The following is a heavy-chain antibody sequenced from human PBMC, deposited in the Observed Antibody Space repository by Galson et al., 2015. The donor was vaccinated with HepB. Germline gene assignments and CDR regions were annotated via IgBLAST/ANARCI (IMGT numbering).Heavy chain of an antibody. Sequence: SVKVSCKVSGYTLTELSMHWVRQAPGKGLEWMGGFDPEDGETIYAQKFQGRVTMTEDTSTDTAYMELSSLRSEDTAVYYCATIINRYSGSRFLYWGQGTLVTVSS. CDR3: ATIINRYSGSRFLY. CDR1: GYTLTELS. D-gene: IGHD1-26*01. V-gene: IGHV1-24*01. CDR2: FDPEDGET. J-gene: IGHJ4*02.